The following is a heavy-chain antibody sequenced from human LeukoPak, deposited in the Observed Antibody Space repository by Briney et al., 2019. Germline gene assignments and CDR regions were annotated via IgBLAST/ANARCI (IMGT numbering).Heavy chain of an antibody. CDR2: IFGSGGSA. V-gene: IGHV3-23*01. Sequence: GGSLRLSCAASGFTFNTYAMYWVRQAPGKGLEWVSGIFGSGGSAHYADSVKGRSTISRDNSKNTVYLQMNSLRAEDTAVYYCAKTTTGYSSGRYPGWPADYWGQGALVTVSS. D-gene: IGHD6-19*01. CDR3: AKTTTGYSSGRYPGWPADY. CDR1: GFTFNTYA. J-gene: IGHJ4*02.